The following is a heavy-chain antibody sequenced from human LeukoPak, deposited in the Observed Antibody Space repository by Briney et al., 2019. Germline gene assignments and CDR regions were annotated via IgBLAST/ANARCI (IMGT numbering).Heavy chain of an antibody. CDR2: ISGGST. J-gene: IGHJ5*02. V-gene: IGHV3-38-3*01. D-gene: IGHD6-13*01. CDR3: AHGWFDP. CDR1: GFTVSSNE. Sequence: GGSLRLSYAASGFTVSSNEMSWVRQAPGKGLEWVSSISGGSTYYADSRKGRFTISRDNSKNTLYLQMNSLRAEDTAVYQLAHGWFDPWGQGTLVTVSS.